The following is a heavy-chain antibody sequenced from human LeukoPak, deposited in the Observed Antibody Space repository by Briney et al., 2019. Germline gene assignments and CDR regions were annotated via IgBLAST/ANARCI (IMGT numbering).Heavy chain of an antibody. CDR1: GYTFTGYY. D-gene: IGHD2-21*02. J-gene: IGHJ4*02. CDR2: INLNSGGT. CDR3: ARVAGGDWYYFDF. V-gene: IGHV1-2*02. Sequence: ASVKVSCKASGYTFTGYYMHWVRQAPGQGLEWMGWINLNSGGTNYAQKFQGRVTMTRDTSISAAYMELSRLGSDDTAVYYCARVAGGDWYYFDFWGQGTLVTVSS.